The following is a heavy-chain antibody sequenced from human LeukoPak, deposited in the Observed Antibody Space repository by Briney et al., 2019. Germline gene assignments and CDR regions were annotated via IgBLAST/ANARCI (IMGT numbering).Heavy chain of an antibody. CDR1: EFSVGSNY. CDR2: ISWNSGSI. CDR3: AKGQPTRYSSSWYFDY. D-gene: IGHD6-13*01. J-gene: IGHJ4*02. Sequence: SLRLSCAASEFSVGSNYMTWVRQAPGKGLEWVSGISWNSGSIGYADSVKGRFTISRDNAKNSLYLQMNSLRAEDTALYYCAKGQPTRYSSSWYFDYWGQGTLVTVSS. V-gene: IGHV3-9*01.